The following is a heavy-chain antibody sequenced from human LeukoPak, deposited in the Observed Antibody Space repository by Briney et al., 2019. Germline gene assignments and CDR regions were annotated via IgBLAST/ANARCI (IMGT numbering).Heavy chain of an antibody. CDR3: AREVRGVLNYYFDY. Sequence: PSQTLSLTRTVSGGSISSGGYYWSWIRQHPGKGLEWIGYIYYSGSTYYNPSLKSRVTISVDTSKNQFSLKLSSVTAAGTAVYYCAREVRGVLNYYFDYWGQGTLVTVSS. J-gene: IGHJ4*02. CDR1: GGSISSGGYY. V-gene: IGHV4-31*03. D-gene: IGHD3-10*01. CDR2: IYYSGST.